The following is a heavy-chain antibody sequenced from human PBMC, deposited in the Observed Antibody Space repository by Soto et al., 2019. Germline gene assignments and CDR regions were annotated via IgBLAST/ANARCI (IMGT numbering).Heavy chain of an antibody. D-gene: IGHD2-2*01. J-gene: IGHJ6*03. Sequence: QVQLQQWGAGLLKPSETLSLTCAVYGGSFSGYYWSWIRQPPGKGLEWIGEINHSGSTNYNPSLKSRVTISVDTSKNQFSLKLSSVTAADTAVYYCARGRGDCSSTSCYYYYYYMDIWGKRTTVTVSS. CDR3: ARGRGDCSSTSCYYYYYYMDI. CDR1: GGSFSGYY. V-gene: IGHV4-34*01. CDR2: INHSGST.